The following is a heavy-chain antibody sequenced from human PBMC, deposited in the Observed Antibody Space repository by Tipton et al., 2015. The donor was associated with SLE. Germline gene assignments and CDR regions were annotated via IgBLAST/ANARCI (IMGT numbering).Heavy chain of an antibody. D-gene: IGHD3-10*01. CDR2: ISSNGGST. V-gene: IGHV3-64*04. CDR3: AKVGRYYGSGSHVYFDY. CDR1: GFTFSSYA. Sequence: GSLRLSCSASGFTFSSYAMHWVRQAPGKGLEYVSAISSNGGSTYYADSVKGRFTISRDNSKNTLYLQMNSLRAEDTAVYYCAKVGRYYGSGSHVYFDYWGQGTLVTVSS. J-gene: IGHJ4*02.